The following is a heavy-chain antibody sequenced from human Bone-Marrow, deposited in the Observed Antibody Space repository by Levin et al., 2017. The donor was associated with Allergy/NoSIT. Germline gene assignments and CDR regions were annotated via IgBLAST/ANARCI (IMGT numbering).Heavy chain of an antibody. Sequence: PGGSLRLSCAASGFSFSGSAMHWVRQASGKGLEWIGRIRSKADSYATVYAASMKGRFTISRDDSRNTAYLQMNSLKTEDTALYYCTRLSTSAADDAFDIWGQGTMVTVSS. J-gene: IGHJ3*02. CDR2: IRSKADSYAT. CDR1: GFSFSGSA. CDR3: TRLSTSAADDAFDI. V-gene: IGHV3-73*01. D-gene: IGHD2-2*01.